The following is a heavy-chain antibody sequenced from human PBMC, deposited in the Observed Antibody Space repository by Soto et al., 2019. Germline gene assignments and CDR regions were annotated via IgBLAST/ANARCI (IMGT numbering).Heavy chain of an antibody. CDR3: ARAFYGMDV. CDR2: IDWEDTK. V-gene: IGHV2-70*04. Sequence: SGPTLVNPTQTLTLTCTVSGFSLSGTGMRVTWLRQPPGKALEWLARIDWEDTKLYSTSLKTRLSISKDTSKNQVVLTMTNMDPADTATYYCARAFYGMDVWGPGTTVTVSS. J-gene: IGHJ6*02. CDR1: GFSLSGTGMR.